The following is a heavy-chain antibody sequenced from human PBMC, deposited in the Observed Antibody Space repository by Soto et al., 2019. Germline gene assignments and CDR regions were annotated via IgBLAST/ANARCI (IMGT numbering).Heavy chain of an antibody. CDR2: IKSNGGDP. Sequence: GASVKVSCKASGFIFTGYYIHWVRQVPGQGLEWMGWIKSNGGDPKYAQKFQDRVTMTRDTSMDTVYMELSSLRSDDSAMYYCARDERSYGEPPFDYWGQGTLVTV. D-gene: IGHD3-16*01. V-gene: IGHV1-2*02. CDR1: GFIFTGYY. J-gene: IGHJ4*02. CDR3: ARDERSYGEPPFDY.